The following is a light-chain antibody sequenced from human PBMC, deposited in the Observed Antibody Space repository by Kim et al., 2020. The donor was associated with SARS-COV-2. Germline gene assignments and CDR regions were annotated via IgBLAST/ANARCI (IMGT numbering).Light chain of an antibody. V-gene: IGKV2-30*02. CDR1: QSVVHRGGKTF. CDR3: MQATHWPYT. CDR2: QVS. Sequence: DVVMTQSPLSLPVTLGQPASISCRSSQSVVHRGGKTFLNWFHQRPGRSPRRLIYQVSNRDSGVPDRFSGSGSGTDFTLKISRVDAEDVGVYYCMQATHWPYTFGQGTKLEIK. J-gene: IGKJ2*01.